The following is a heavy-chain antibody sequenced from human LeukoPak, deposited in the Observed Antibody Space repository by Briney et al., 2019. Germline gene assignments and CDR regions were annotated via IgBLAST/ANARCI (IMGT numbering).Heavy chain of an antibody. CDR2: IYTSGST. J-gene: IGHJ5*02. CDR3: ARDSWAFYGDYTNWFDP. V-gene: IGHV4-4*07. CDR1: GGSISSYY. Sequence: SETLSLTCTVSGGSISSYYWSWIRQPAGKGLEWIGRIYTSGSTNYNPSLKSRVTMSVDASKNQFPLKLSSVTAADTAVYYCARDSWAFYGDYTNWFDPWGQGTLVTVSS. D-gene: IGHD4-17*01.